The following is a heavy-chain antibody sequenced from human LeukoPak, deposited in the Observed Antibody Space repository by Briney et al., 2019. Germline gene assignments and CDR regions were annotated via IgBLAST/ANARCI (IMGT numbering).Heavy chain of an antibody. CDR3: ARFRGYSYGYGNYYFDY. D-gene: IGHD5-18*01. J-gene: IGHJ4*02. CDR1: GFTFSSYS. Sequence: PGGSLRLSCAASGFTFSSYSMNWVRQAPGKGLEWVSSISSSSYIYYADSVKGRFTISRDNAKNSLYLQMNSLRAEDTAVYYCARFRGYSYGYGNYYFDYWGQGTLVTVSS. V-gene: IGHV3-21*01. CDR2: ISSSSYI.